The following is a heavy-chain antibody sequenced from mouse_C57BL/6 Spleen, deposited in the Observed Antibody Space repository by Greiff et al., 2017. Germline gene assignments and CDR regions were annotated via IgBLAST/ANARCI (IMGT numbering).Heavy chain of an antibody. Sequence: QVQLKQSGAELMKPGASVKLSCKATGYTFTGYWIEWVKQRPGHGLEWIGEILPGSGSTNYNEKFKSKATLTVDKSSSTAYMQLSSLTSEDSAVYDCARYGNYGYWGQGTTRTVSS. CDR3: ARYGNYGY. CDR1: GYTFTGYW. D-gene: IGHD2-1*01. CDR2: ILPGSGST. V-gene: IGHV1-9*01. J-gene: IGHJ2*01.